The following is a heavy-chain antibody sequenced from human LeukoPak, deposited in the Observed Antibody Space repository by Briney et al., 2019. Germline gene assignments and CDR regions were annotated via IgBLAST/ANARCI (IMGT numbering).Heavy chain of an antibody. CDR1: GYTFTDYY. Sequence: ASVKVSCKASGYTFTDYYVHWVRQAPGQGLEWMGWINPNSGGTEYAQKFQGRVTMTRDTSISTAYMDLSRLGSDDTAMYYCARDHCISNSCYEDFYYGMDVWGQGTTVTVSS. D-gene: IGHD2-2*01. V-gene: IGHV1-2*02. CDR2: INPNSGGT. J-gene: IGHJ6*02. CDR3: ARDHCISNSCYEDFYYGMDV.